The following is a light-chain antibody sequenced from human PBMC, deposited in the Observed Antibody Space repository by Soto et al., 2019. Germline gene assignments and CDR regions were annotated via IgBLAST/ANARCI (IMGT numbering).Light chain of an antibody. CDR2: EVS. CDR3: GSYTSSSPLV. V-gene: IGLV2-14*01. CDR1: SSDVGGYNY. Sequence: QSALTQPASVSGSPGQSITISCTGTSSDVGGYNYVSWYQQHPGKAPKLMIYEVSNRPSGVSNRFSGSKSGNTASLTISGLPAEDEAGYYCGSYTSSSPLVFGGGTKLTVL. J-gene: IGLJ3*02.